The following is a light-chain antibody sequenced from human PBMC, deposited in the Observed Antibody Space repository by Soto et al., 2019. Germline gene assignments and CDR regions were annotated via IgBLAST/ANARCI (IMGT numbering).Light chain of an antibody. J-gene: IGKJ4*01. V-gene: IGKV1-5*03. CDR2: EAS. Sequence: DIQVTQSPSTLSASVGDRVTITCRASHTINIWLAWYQQKPGKAPKLLISEASSLESGVPSRFGGSGSGTEFTLTISSLQPDDFATYVCQHYDDYPLTFGGGPKVEIK. CDR3: QHYDDYPLT. CDR1: HTINIW.